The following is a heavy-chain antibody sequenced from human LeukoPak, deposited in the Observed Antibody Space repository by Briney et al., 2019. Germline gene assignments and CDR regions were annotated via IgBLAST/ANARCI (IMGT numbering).Heavy chain of an antibody. Sequence: SSETLSLTCGVYGGSFSGYYWNWIRQPPGMGLEWIGEINHSGSINYNPSLKSRVTISVDTSKNQFSLKLSSVTAADTAVYYCARSGPNGSGSYYRGKNYFDYWGQGTLVTVSS. CDR2: INHSGSI. CDR3: ARSGPNGSGSYYRGKNYFDY. V-gene: IGHV4-34*01. CDR1: GGSFSGYY. J-gene: IGHJ4*01. D-gene: IGHD3-10*01.